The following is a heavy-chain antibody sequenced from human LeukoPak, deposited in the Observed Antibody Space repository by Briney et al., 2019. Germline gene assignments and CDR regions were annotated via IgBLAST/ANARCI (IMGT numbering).Heavy chain of an antibody. J-gene: IGHJ6*03. CDR1: GLTFSNYS. D-gene: IGHD5-18*01. V-gene: IGHV3-21*04. CDR3: ARDRHTAMVYYYYYMDV. Sequence: PGGSLRLSCAGSGLTFSNYSINWVRQAPGKGLEWVPSISPSSHYIYYADSVRGRFTISRDNARNSLYLQMSSLRDEDTAVYYCARDRHTAMVYYYYYMDVWGTGTTVTVSS. CDR2: ISPSSHYI.